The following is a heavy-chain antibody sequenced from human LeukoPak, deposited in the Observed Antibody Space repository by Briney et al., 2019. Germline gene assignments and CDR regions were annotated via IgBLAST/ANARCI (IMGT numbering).Heavy chain of an antibody. CDR3: ARDGAAAGLYFDL. CDR1: GFTFTSYW. Sequence: GGSLRLSCGVSGFTFTSYWMNWVRQAPGKGLEWVASISMNGGEKSHVDSVKGRFTISTDNAKNSLYLQLSSLRAEDTAVYYCARDGAAAGLYFDLWGQGTLVTVSS. J-gene: IGHJ4*01. CDR2: ISMNGGEK. V-gene: IGHV3-7*01. D-gene: IGHD6-13*01.